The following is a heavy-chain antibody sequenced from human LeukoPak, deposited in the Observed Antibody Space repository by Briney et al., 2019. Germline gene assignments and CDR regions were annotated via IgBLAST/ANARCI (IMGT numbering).Heavy chain of an antibody. CDR1: GFTFSNYW. V-gene: IGHV3-74*01. D-gene: IGHD1-26*01. CDR2: INSDGSST. CDR3: ARVSSGSYFGYYYYYMDV. Sequence: GGSLRLSCAASGFTFSNYWMHWVRQAPGKGLVWVSRINSDGSSTSYADSVKGRFTISRDNAKNTLYLQMNSLRAEDTAVYYYARVSSGSYFGYYYYYMDVWGKGTTVTVSS. J-gene: IGHJ6*03.